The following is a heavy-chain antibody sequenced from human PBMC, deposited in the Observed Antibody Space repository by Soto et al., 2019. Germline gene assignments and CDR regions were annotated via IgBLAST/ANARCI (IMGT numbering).Heavy chain of an antibody. Sequence: VQLQQWGAGLLKPSETLSLTCEVSGGSFGGYYWSWIRQPPGKGLEWIGEINHVATTNYNPSLXXXXTXXRXXXXXXXXLKLTSVTAADTAVYYCARHYYDSTGYYRSPLGDWCQGTLVTVSS. D-gene: IGHD3-22*01. CDR1: GGSFGGYY. CDR2: INHVATT. V-gene: IGHV4-34*01. CDR3: ARHYYDSTGYYRSPLGD. J-gene: IGHJ4*02.